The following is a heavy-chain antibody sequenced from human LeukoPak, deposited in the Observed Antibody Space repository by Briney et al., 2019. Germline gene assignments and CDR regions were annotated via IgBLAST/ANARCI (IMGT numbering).Heavy chain of an antibody. CDR1: GYTFTSYA. CDR2: IIPIFGTA. D-gene: IGHD3-16*01. Sequence: GASVKVSCKASGYTFTSYAISWVRQAPGQGLEWMGGIIPIFGTANYAQKFQGRVTITADKSTSTAYMELSSLRSEDTAVYYCARFGGTVSSSHFAYYYYYMDVWGKGTTVTVSS. V-gene: IGHV1-69*06. CDR3: ARFGGTVSSSHFAYYYYYMDV. J-gene: IGHJ6*03.